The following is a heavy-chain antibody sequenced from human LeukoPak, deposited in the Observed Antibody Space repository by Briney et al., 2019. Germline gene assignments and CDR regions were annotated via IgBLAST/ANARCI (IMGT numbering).Heavy chain of an antibody. CDR1: GGTFSSYA. V-gene: IGHV1-69*13. CDR3: ARDLWFDGGANDY. D-gene: IGHD3-10*01. J-gene: IGHJ4*02. Sequence: SVKVSCKASGGTFSSYAISWVRQAPGQGLEWMGGNIPIFGTANYAQKFQGRVTITADESTSTAYMELSSLRSEDTAVYYCARDLWFDGGANDYWGQGTLVTVSS. CDR2: NIPIFGTA.